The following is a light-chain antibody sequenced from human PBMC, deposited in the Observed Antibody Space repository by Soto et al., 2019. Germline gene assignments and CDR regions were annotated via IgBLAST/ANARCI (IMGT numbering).Light chain of an antibody. CDR3: QQYNNWPFIT. CDR2: GAS. CDR1: QSVRVN. J-gene: IGKJ5*01. Sequence: EIVMTQSPATLSVSPGERATLSFRASQSVRVNLAWYQQKPGQSPRLLIYGASSRATGIPARFSGSGSGTEFTLTISSLQSEDFAVYYCQQYNNWPFITFGQGTRLEIK. V-gene: IGKV3-15*01.